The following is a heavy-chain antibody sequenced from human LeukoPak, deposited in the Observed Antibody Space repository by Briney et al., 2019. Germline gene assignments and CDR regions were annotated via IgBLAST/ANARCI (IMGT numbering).Heavy chain of an antibody. V-gene: IGHV3-7*01. J-gene: IGHJ6*03. CDR3: ARDQGYYYYMDV. Sequence: GGSLRLSCAASGFTFGSYRMSWVRQAPGKGLEWVANIKQDGSEKNYVDSVKGRFTISRDNAKNSLYLQMNSLRAEDTAVYYCARDQGYYYYMDVWGKGTTVTVSS. CDR2: IKQDGSEK. CDR1: GFTFGSYR.